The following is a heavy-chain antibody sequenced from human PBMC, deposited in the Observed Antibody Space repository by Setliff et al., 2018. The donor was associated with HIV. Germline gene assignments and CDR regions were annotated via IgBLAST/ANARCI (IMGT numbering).Heavy chain of an antibody. CDR3: ARGLRTSLVFFDS. Sequence: SETLSLTCNVSAASVGTGAYYWSWIRQSPGKGLEWLGYLYYSGSIDYNPSLKTRVSISIDMSKNQFSLKMSSVTAADTTVYFCARGLRTSLVFFDSWGQGILVTVSS. J-gene: IGHJ4*02. CDR1: AASVGTGAYY. CDR2: LYYSGSI. D-gene: IGHD2-8*01. V-gene: IGHV4-61*08.